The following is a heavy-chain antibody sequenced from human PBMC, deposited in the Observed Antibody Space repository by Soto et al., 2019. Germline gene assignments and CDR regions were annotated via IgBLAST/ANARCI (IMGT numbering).Heavy chain of an antibody. D-gene: IGHD2-2*01. Sequence: GGSLRLSCAASGFTFSSYAMSWVRQAPGKGLEWVSAISGSGGSTYYADSVKGRFTISRDNSGNTLFLEMYSLRAEDTVVYYCARYIPGVRYYGMDVWGQGTTVTVSS. CDR1: GFTFSSYA. J-gene: IGHJ6*02. CDR3: ARYIPGVRYYGMDV. V-gene: IGHV3-23*01. CDR2: ISGSGGST.